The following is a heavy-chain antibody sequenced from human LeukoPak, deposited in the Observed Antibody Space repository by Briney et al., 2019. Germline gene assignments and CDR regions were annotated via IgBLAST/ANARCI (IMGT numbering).Heavy chain of an antibody. CDR3: ARDRDTGRVGTTDFDY. J-gene: IGHJ4*02. CDR2: ISWNSGSI. CDR1: GFTFDDYA. Sequence: GGSLRLSCAASGFTFDDYAMHWARQAPGKGLEWVSGISWNSGSIGYADSVKGRFTISRDNAKNSLYLQMNSLRAEDTAVYYCARDRDTGRVGTTDFDYWGQGTLVTVSS. D-gene: IGHD5-12*01. V-gene: IGHV3-9*01.